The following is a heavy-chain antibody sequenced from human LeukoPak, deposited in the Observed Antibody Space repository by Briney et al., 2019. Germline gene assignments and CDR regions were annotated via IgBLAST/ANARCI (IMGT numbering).Heavy chain of an antibody. CDR2: ISYDGSNK. CDR3: ARDRVLEWSGWFDP. J-gene: IGHJ5*02. Sequence: GKSLRLSCVASGFTFSSYAMHWVRQAPGKGLEWVVFISYDGSNKYYADSVKGRFTISRDNSKNTLYLQMNSLRVEDTAVYYCARDRVLEWSGWFDPWGQGTLVTVSS. D-gene: IGHD3-3*01. CDR1: GFTFSSYA. V-gene: IGHV3-30-3*01.